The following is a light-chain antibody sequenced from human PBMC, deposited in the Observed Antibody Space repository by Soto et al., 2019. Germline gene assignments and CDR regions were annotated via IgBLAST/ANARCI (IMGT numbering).Light chain of an antibody. CDR2: KAT. J-gene: IGKJ2*01. CDR3: QRYNDYQYI. V-gene: IGKV1-5*03. Sequence: DIQMTQSPSTLSASVGDRVTITCRASQSITTWLAWYQQKLGKAPKLLIYKATNLQSGVPSRFSGSGSGTEFSLTISSLQPDDFATYYCQRYNDYQYIFGQGTRLEIK. CDR1: QSITTW.